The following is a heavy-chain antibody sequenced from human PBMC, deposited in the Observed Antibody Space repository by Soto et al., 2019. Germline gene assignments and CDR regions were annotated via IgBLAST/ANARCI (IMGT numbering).Heavy chain of an antibody. D-gene: IGHD3-10*01. V-gene: IGHV1-18*01. J-gene: IGHJ6*02. CDR1: GYTFTSYG. CDR2: ISAYNGNT. Sequence: GASVKVSCKASGYTFTSYGISWVRQAPGQGLEWMGWISAYNGNTNYAQKLQGRVTMTTDTSTSTAYMELNSLRAEDTAVYYCARDVLLWFGESEDVWGQGTTVTVSS. CDR3: ARDVLLWFGESEDV.